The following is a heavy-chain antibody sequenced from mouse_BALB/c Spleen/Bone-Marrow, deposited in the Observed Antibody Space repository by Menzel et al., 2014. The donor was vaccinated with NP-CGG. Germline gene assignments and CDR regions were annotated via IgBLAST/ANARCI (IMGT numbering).Heavy chain of an antibody. CDR2: ISSGGNYT. V-gene: IGHV5-9-1*01. J-gene: IGHJ2*01. Sequence: EVNVVDSGGGLVKPGGSLKLSCAASGFTFSSYAMSWIRQTPEKRLEWVATISSGGNYTYYPDSVKGRFTISRDNAKNTLYLQMSSLRSEDTAMYYCARPNTDYFDYWGQGTTLTVSS. CDR3: ARPNTDYFDY. CDR1: GFTFSSYA. D-gene: IGHD5-1-1*01.